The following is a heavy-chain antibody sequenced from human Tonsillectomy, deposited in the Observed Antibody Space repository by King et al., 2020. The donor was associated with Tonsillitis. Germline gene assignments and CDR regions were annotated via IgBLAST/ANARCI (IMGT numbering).Heavy chain of an antibody. CDR1: GGSISSGSYY. CDR3: VRGGKMTDFDY. CDR2: IYTTGST. D-gene: IGHD2-21*02. V-gene: IGHV4-61*02. J-gene: IGHJ4*02. Sequence: VPLQESGPGLVKPSQTLSLTCTVSGGSISSGSYYGSWIRQSAGKGLEWIGRIYTTGSTSYNPSLKSRVTISLDTSKNQFSLKLSSVTAADTAVYYCVRGGKMTDFDYWGQGTLVTVSA.